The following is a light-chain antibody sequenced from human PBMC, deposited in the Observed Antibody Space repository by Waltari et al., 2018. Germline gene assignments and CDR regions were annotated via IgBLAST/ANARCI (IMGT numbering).Light chain of an antibody. J-gene: IGKJ1*01. V-gene: IGKV2-24*01. CDR3: MQTVQFRWT. CDR2: QVS. Sequence: DIVLTQTPLSSPVTLGQPASISCRSSQSLVYRDGNTYLSWLQQRPGQPPRLLIYQVSNRFSGVPDRFSGSGAVTDFTLKISRVEAEDVGVYYCMQTVQFRWTFGQGTKVEIK. CDR1: QSLVYRDGNTY.